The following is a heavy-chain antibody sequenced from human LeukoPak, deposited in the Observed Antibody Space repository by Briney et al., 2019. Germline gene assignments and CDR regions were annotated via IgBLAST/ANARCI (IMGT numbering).Heavy chain of an antibody. CDR2: ISSGSTYI. CDR3: VRENHGSFDY. CDR1: GFSFSTYY. V-gene: IGHV3-21*01. D-gene: IGHD1-14*01. J-gene: IGHJ4*02. Sequence: GGSLRLSCAASGFSFSTYYVNWVRQAPGKELEWVACISSGSTYIFHADSVRGRFAVSRDNAKNSLYLQMNSLRADDTAVYYCVRENHGSFDYWGRGSLVTVSS.